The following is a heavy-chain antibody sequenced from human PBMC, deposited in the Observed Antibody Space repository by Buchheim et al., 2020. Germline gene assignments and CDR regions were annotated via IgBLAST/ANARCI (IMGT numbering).Heavy chain of an antibody. V-gene: IGHV3-23*01. D-gene: IGHD1-26*01. CDR1: GFTFASYA. J-gene: IGHJ4*02. CDR3: VKGLNTLWEDPDY. CDR2: IHGNGDTT. Sequence: EVLLSESGGGLVQPGGSLRLSCAASGFTFASYAMSWVRQAPGKGLDWVSAIHGNGDTTFYADSVKGRFTISRDNSKSTLFLQMNSLRAEDTAIYYCVKGLNTLWEDPDYWGQGT.